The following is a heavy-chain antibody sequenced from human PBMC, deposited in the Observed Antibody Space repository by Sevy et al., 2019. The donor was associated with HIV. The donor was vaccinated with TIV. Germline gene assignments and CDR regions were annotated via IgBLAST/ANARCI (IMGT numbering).Heavy chain of an antibody. CDR1: AFTFFSHV. D-gene: IGHD6-13*01. V-gene: IGHV3-23*01. CDR2: LSGSGGTT. Sequence: GGSLRLSCAASAFTFFSHVTSWVRQAPGKGLEWVSGLSGSGGTTYYADSVKGRFSISRDNSKNKLYLQMSSLRIEDTAVYYCATGTTDSSISWVFDVWGQGTMVTVSS. J-gene: IGHJ3*01. CDR3: ATGTTDSSISWVFDV.